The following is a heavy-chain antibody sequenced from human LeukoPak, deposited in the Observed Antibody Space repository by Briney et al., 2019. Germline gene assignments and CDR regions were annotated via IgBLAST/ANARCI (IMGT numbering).Heavy chain of an antibody. V-gene: IGHV4-34*01. J-gene: IGHJ5*02. CDR2: INHSVST. Sequence: SETLSLTCAVYGGSFSGYYWSWIRQPPGKGLEWFGEINHSVSTNYNPSLKSRVTISVDKSKNQFSLKLSSVTAADTAVYYCAREETTVTTYNWFDPWGQGTLVTVSS. CDR3: AREETTVTTYNWFDP. CDR1: GGSFSGYY. D-gene: IGHD4-17*01.